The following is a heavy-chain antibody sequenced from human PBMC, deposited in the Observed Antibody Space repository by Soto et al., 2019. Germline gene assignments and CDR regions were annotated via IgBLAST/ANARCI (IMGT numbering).Heavy chain of an antibody. V-gene: IGHV4-59*01. J-gene: IGHJ6*02. CDR3: ARVSCSSTSCYLFGMDV. CDR2: IYYSGST. CDR1: GGSISSYY. D-gene: IGHD2-2*01. Sequence: SETLSLTCTVSGGSISSYYWSWIRQPPGKGLEWIGYIYYSGSTNYNPSLKSRVTISVDTSKNQFSLKLGSVTAADTAVYYCARVSCSSTSCYLFGMDVWGQGTTVTV.